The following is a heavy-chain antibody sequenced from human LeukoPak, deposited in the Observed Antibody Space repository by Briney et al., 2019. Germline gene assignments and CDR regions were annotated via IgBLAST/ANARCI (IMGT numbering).Heavy chain of an antibody. CDR2: IYHSGST. CDR1: GGSISSSNW. V-gene: IGHV4-4*02. CDR3: ARVYYDSSGYYYSVTFDY. D-gene: IGHD3-22*01. Sequence: SGTLSFTCAVSGGSISSSNWWSWVRQPPGKGLEWIGEIYHSGSTNYNPSLKSRVTISVDKSKNQFSLRLSSVTAADTAVYYCARVYYDSSGYYYSVTFDYWGQGTLVTVSS. J-gene: IGHJ4*02.